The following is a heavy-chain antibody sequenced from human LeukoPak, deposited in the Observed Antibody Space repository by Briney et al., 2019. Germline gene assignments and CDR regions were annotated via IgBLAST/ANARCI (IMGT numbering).Heavy chain of an antibody. V-gene: IGHV3-69-1*01. J-gene: IGHJ4*02. CDR3: ARGGSRYGSGSRFDY. Sequence: GGSLRLSCAASGFSFSDYSMNWVRQAPGKGLEWVSYISSSSTINYADSVKGRFTISRDNAKNSLYLQMNSLRAEDTAVYYCARGGSRYGSGSRFDYWGQGTLVTVSS. CDR1: GFSFSDYS. CDR2: ISSSSTI. D-gene: IGHD3-10*01.